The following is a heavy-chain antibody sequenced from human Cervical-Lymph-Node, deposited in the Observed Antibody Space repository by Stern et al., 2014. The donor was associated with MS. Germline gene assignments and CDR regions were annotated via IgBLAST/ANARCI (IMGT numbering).Heavy chain of an antibody. Sequence: MQLVESGGAVVQPGRSLRLSCAASGFTFSSYGMHWVRQAPGKGLEGVPVISYDGNHKYYAASVKGRFTISRDNSKNTLHLQMNSVTPDDTAIYYCARDYEDTSMLFDHWGQGTLVTVSS. V-gene: IGHV3-30*03. CDR3: ARDYEDTSMLFDH. CDR1: GFTFSSYG. CDR2: ISYDGNHK. J-gene: IGHJ4*02. D-gene: IGHD2-8*01.